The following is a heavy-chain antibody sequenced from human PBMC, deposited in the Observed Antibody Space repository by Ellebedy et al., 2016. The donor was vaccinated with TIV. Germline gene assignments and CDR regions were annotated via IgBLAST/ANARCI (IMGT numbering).Heavy chain of an antibody. CDR2: ISSSSSYI. D-gene: IGHD3-10*01. Sequence: GESLKISCAASGFTFSSYSMNWVRPAPGKGLEWVSSISSSSSYIYYADSVKGRFTISRDNSKNTLYLQMNSLRAEDTAVYYCEKRVTMVREVITYYHYAMDVWGQGTTVTVSS. CDR3: EKRVTMVREVITYYHYAMDV. V-gene: IGHV3-21*04. CDR1: GFTFSSYS. J-gene: IGHJ6*02.